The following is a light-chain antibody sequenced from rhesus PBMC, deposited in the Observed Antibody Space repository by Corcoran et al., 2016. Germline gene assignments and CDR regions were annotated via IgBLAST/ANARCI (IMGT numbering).Light chain of an antibody. V-gene: IGKV1-74*01. Sequence: DIQMTQSPSSLSASVGDRVTITCRASENVNNYLNWYQQKPGKAPKLLVYMASTLLSGVPSRFSGSGSGADYTFTINSLQSEDVATYYCQYRHATPLTFGGGTKVEIK. J-gene: IGKJ4*01. CDR2: MAS. CDR3: QYRHATPLT. CDR1: ENVNNY.